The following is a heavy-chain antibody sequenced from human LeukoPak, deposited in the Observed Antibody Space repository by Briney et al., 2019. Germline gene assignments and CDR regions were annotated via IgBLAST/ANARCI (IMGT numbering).Heavy chain of an antibody. D-gene: IGHD4/OR15-4a*01. J-gene: IGHJ6*02. CDR2: IYYSGTT. V-gene: IGHV4-59*01. Sequence: SETLSLTCTVSGGSISHYYWSWIRQPPGKGLEWIGYIYYSGTTNYNPSLKSRVTISVDTSKNQFSLRLNSVTAADTAVYYCAREDPRTKVPEGMDVWGQGTTVTVSS. CDR1: GGSISHYY. CDR3: AREDPRTKVPEGMDV.